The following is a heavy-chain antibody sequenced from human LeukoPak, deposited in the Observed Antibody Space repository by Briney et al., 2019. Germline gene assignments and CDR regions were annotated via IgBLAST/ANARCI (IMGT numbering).Heavy chain of an antibody. CDR2: IIPIFGTA. V-gene: IGHV1-69*13. CDR1: GGTFSSYA. D-gene: IGHD5-24*01. CDR3: ARGRERRDGHKYGVRNWFDP. Sequence: SVKVSCKASGGTFSSYAISWVRQAPGQGLEWMGGIIPIFGTANYAQKFQGRVTITADESTSTAYMELSSLRSEDTAVYYCARGRERRDGHKYGVRNWFDPWGQGTLVTVSS. J-gene: IGHJ5*02.